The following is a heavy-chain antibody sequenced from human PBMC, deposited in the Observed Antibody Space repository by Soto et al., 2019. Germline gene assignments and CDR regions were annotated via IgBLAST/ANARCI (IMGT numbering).Heavy chain of an antibody. CDR3: ARHFKGYGSTSCYLCDWFDP. D-gene: IGHD2-2*01. CDR2: IYPGDSDT. Sequence: RGESLKISCKGSGYSFTNYWIGWVRQMPGKGLELMGIIYPGDSDTRYSPSFQGQVTISADKSISTAYLQWSSLKASDTAMYYCARHFKGYGSTSCYLCDWFDPWGQGTLVTVSS. J-gene: IGHJ5*02. CDR1: GYSFTNYW. V-gene: IGHV5-51*01.